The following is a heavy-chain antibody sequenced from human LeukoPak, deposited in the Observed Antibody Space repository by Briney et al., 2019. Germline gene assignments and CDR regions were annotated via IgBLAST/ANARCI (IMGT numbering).Heavy chain of an antibody. Sequence: PGGSLRLSCAASNFAFSTYAMTWVRQAPGKGLEWVSSITGSGAGTSYADSVKGRFTIPRDNSKSTLFLQMDSLRAEDTAVYYCTKDPNGDYVGAFDFWGQGTMVTVSS. D-gene: IGHD4-17*01. CDR3: TKDPNGDYVGAFDF. CDR1: NFAFSTYA. V-gene: IGHV3-23*01. J-gene: IGHJ3*01. CDR2: ITGSGAGT.